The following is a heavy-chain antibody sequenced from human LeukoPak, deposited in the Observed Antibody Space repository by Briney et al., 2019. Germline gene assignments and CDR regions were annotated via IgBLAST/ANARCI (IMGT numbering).Heavy chain of an antibody. CDR3: ARYYYGDYRIDY. D-gene: IGHD4-17*01. V-gene: IGHV3-23*01. J-gene: IGHJ4*02. CDR2: INGSGGRT. Sequence: GGSLRLSCAASGFTFSNYAMSWVRQAPGKGLGWVSDINGSGGRTNYADSVKGRFTISRDNSKNTLYLQMNSLRAEDTAVYYCARYYYGDYRIDYWGQGTLVTVSS. CDR1: GFTFSNYA.